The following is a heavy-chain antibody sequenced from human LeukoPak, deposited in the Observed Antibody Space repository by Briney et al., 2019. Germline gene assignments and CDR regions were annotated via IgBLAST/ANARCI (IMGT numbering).Heavy chain of an antibody. Sequence: GSLRLSCAASGFIFSNYGMQWVRQAPGKGLEWVAAIWYDGAKKYYADSVKGRFTISRDNSKNTLYLQMNSLRVGDTAMYYCARDPLFNSDFPTGLGYWGQGTQVTVSS. V-gene: IGHV3-33*01. CDR3: ARDPLFNSDFPTGLGY. CDR2: IWYDGAKK. CDR1: GFIFSNYG. J-gene: IGHJ4*02. D-gene: IGHD2-8*02.